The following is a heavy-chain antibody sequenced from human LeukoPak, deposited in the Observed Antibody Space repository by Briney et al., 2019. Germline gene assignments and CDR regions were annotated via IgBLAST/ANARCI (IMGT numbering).Heavy chain of an antibody. J-gene: IGHJ4*02. Sequence: ASVKVSCKASGYTFTRYYMHWVRQAPGQGLEWMGIINPSGGSTSYAQKFQGRVTMTRDTSTSTVYMELSSLRSEDTAVYYCARAISLDTAYDYWGQGTLVTVSS. V-gene: IGHV1-46*01. CDR3: ARAISLDTAYDY. CDR2: INPSGGST. CDR1: GYTFTRYY. D-gene: IGHD5-18*01.